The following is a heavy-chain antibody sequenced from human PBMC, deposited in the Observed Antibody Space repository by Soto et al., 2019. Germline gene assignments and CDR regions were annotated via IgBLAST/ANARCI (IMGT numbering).Heavy chain of an antibody. CDR2: ISGSGGST. CDR1: GFTFSSYA. V-gene: IGHV3-23*01. CDR3: AKLYEFWIVVVTAIQLTLDY. J-gene: IGHJ4*02. Sequence: GGSLRLSCAASGFTFSSYAMSWVRQAPGKGLEWVSAISGSGGSTYYADSVKGRFTISRDNSKNTLYLQMNSLRAEDTAVYYFAKLYEFWIVVVTAIQLTLDYWGQGTLVTVSS. D-gene: IGHD2-21*02.